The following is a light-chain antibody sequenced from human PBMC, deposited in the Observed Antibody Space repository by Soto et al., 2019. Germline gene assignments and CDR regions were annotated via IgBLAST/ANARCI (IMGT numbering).Light chain of an antibody. V-gene: IGKV3-20*01. CDR2: GAS. Sequence: EIVLTQSPGTLSLSPGERATLSCRASQSVSSSYLAWYQQKPGQAPRLLMYGASSRDTGIPDRFSGSGSGTDFTLTISRLEPEDFAVYYCQQYGSSSYTFGQGTKLEIK. J-gene: IGKJ2*01. CDR3: QQYGSSSYT. CDR1: QSVSSSY.